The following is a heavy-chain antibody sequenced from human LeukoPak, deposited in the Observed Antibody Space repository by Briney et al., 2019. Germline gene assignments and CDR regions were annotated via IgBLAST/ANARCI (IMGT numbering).Heavy chain of an antibody. CDR2: ISSGGDIM. D-gene: IGHD2-21*02. CDR3: ARGESSYCSGGCYFAS. CDR1: GLRFSDYY. Sequence: GGSLRLSCAASGLRFSDYYVSWIRQAPGKGLQWVSYISSGGDIMHYADSVKGRFTVSRDNGKRSLYLHVNSLRAEDTAMYYCARGESSYCSGGCYFASWGQGTLVTISS. J-gene: IGHJ5*01. V-gene: IGHV3-11*04.